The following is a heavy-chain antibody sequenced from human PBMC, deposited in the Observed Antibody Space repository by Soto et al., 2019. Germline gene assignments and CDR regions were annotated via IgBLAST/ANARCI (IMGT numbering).Heavy chain of an antibody. D-gene: IGHD6-19*01. CDR1: GYIITSNG. CDR2: ISAYKGDT. CDR3: ARDFQHGYRSGWYRPGP. V-gene: IGHV1-18*01. Sequence: VPVKVCCEASGYIITSNGMSWLQLVKGQGLEWMGWISAYKGDTKYAQILQGRVTMTTDTSTRTASMELRSLTSDDTAVYYCARDFQHGYRSGWYRPGPWGQGTLVTVSS. J-gene: IGHJ5*02.